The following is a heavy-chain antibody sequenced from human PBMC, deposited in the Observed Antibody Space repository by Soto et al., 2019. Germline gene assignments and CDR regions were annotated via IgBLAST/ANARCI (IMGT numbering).Heavy chain of an antibody. CDR1: GGTFSSYA. D-gene: IGHD5-18*01. CDR2: IIHIFGTA. CDR3: ATVDTAMVYYYYGMDV. Sequence: QVQLVQSGAEVKKPGSSVKVSCKASGGTFSSYAISWVRQAPGQGLEWMGGIIHIFGTANYAQKFQGRVTITADESTSTAYMELSSLRSEDTAVYYCATVDTAMVYYYYGMDVWGQGTTVTVSS. V-gene: IGHV1-69*12. J-gene: IGHJ6*02.